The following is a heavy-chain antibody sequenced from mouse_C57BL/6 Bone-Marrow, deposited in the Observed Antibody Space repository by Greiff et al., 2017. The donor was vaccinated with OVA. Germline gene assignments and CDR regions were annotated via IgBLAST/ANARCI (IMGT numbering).Heavy chain of an antibody. CDR2: IYPGSGST. CDR1: GYTFTSYW. V-gene: IGHV1-55*01. CDR3: AASGSSRDYFDY. Sequence: QVQLKQPGAELVKPGASVKMSCKASGYTFTSYWITWVKQRPGQGLEWIGDIYPGSGSTNYNEKFKSKATLTVDTSSSTAYMQLSSLTSEDSAVYYCAASGSSRDYFDYWGQGTALTVSS. D-gene: IGHD1-1*01. J-gene: IGHJ2*01.